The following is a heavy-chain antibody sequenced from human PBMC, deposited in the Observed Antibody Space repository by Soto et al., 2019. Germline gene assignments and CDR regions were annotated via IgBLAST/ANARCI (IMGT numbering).Heavy chain of an antibody. CDR2: FSGSGGST. Sequence: EVQLLESGGGLVQPGGSLRLSCAASGFTFSSYAMSWVRQAPGKGLEWVSAFSGSGGSTYYADSVKGRFTISRDNSKNTLYLQMNSLRAEDTAVYYCAKDSYGDYYYYMDVWGKGTTVTVSS. D-gene: IGHD4-17*01. V-gene: IGHV3-23*01. CDR3: AKDSYGDYYYYMDV. CDR1: GFTFSSYA. J-gene: IGHJ6*03.